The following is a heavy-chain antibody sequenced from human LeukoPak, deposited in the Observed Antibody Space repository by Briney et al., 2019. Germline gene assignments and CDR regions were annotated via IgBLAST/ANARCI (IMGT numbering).Heavy chain of an antibody. CDR2: IYYNGDT. Sequence: PSETLSLTCTVSGGSINSGYYWSWLRQHLGRGLEWIGFIYYNGDTYYNPSLKSRITMSTDASKNQFSLRLSSVTAADTAVYYCARVIVLRFLEWSPDAFDIWGQGTMVTVSS. CDR1: GGSINSGYY. D-gene: IGHD3-3*01. CDR3: ARVIVLRFLEWSPDAFDI. J-gene: IGHJ3*02. V-gene: IGHV4-31*03.